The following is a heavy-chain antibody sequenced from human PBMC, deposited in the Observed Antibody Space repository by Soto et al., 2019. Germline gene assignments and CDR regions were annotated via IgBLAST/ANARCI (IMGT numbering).Heavy chain of an antibody. CDR3: VRGGYSSSWERLDP. CDR1: GSSFPNYP. D-gene: IGHD4-4*01. V-gene: IGHV3-30-3*01. Sequence: GGSLRLSCAASGSSFPNYPMHWVRQTPDKGLEWLAVISHDGVTKNSADSVEGRFSISRDNSRNRLYLDMNSLRTEDTAMYYCVRGGYSSSWERLDPWGQGTLVTVSS. CDR2: ISHDGVTK. J-gene: IGHJ5*02.